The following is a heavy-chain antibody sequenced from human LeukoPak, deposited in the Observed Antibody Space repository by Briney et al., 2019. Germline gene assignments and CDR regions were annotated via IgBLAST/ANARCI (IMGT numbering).Heavy chain of an antibody. CDR1: GYTFTSYA. V-gene: IGHV1-3*03. J-gene: IGHJ4*02. CDR3: ARTGIVGATAGQIDY. CDR2: INAGNGNT. Sequence: ASVKVSCKASGYTFTSYAMHWVRQAPGQRLEWMGWINAGNGNTKYSQEFQGRVTITRDTSASTAYMELSSLRSEDMAVYYCARTGIVGATAGQIDYWGQGTLVTVSS. D-gene: IGHD1-26*01.